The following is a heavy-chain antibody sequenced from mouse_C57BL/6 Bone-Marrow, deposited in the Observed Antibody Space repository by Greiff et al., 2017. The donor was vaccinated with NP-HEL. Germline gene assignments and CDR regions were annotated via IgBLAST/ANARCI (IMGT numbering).Heavy chain of an antibody. CDR1: GFSLTSYG. V-gene: IGHV2-2*01. J-gene: IGHJ3*01. D-gene: IGHD1-1*01. Sequence: VQLVESGPGLVQPSQSLSITCPVSGFSLTSYGVHWVRQSPGKGLEWLGVIWSGGSTDYNAAFISRLSISKDNSKSQVFFKMNSLQADDTAIYYCARNKYYGSSYGAWFAYWGQGTLVTVSA. CDR2: IWSGGST. CDR3: ARNKYYGSSYGAWFAY.